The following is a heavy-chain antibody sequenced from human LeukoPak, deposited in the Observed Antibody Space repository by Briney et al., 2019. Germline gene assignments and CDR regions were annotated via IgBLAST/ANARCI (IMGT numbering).Heavy chain of an antibody. Sequence: SGGSLRLSCAASGFTFSSFPFHWVRQAPGKGLEWVAFISHDGNNKYYADSVKGRFTISRDNSKNTLYLQINSLKTEDTAVYYCARGGRREAVFDIWGQGTMVTVSS. J-gene: IGHJ3*02. V-gene: IGHV3-30-3*01. CDR2: ISHDGNNK. CDR1: GFTFSSFP. CDR3: ARGGRREAVFDI. D-gene: IGHD6-19*01.